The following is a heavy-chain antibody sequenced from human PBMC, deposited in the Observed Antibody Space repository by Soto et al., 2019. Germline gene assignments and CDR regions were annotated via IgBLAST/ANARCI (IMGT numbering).Heavy chain of an antibody. V-gene: IGHV3-23*01. D-gene: IGHD6-13*01. Sequence: SGGSLRLSCAASGFTFSSYAMSWVRQAPGEGLEWVSAISGSGGSTYYADSVKGRFTISRDNSKNTLYLQMNSLRAEDTAVYYCANGDAWVSKQQLALLPFDYWGQGTLVTVSS. J-gene: IGHJ4*02. CDR2: ISGSGGST. CDR3: ANGDAWVSKQQLALLPFDY. CDR1: GFTFSSYA.